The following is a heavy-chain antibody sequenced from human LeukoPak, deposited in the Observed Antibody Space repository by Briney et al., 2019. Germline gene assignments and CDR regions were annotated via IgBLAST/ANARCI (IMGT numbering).Heavy chain of an antibody. CDR2: IRYDGSNK. CDR3: AKDGAYFQYNWNYVDY. Sequence: PGGSLRLSCAASGFTFSSYGMRWVRQAPGKGLEWVAVIRYDGSNKYYADSVKGRFTISRDNSKNTLYLQMNSLRAEDTAVYYCAKDGAYFQYNWNYVDYWGQGTLVTVSS. V-gene: IGHV3-30*02. J-gene: IGHJ4*02. D-gene: IGHD1-20*01. CDR1: GFTFSSYG.